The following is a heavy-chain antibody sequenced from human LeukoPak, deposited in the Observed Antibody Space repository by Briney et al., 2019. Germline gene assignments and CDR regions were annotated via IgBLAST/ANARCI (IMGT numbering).Heavy chain of an antibody. CDR2: MYSSGST. CDR3: ARGGSYTMVKNY. Sequence: PSETLSLTCTVSGGSISSSSYYWGWIRQPPGKGLEWIGSMYSSGSTYYNPSLKSRVTISADTSKNQFSLKLTSVTAADTAVYYCARGGSYTMVKNYWGQGTLVTVSS. D-gene: IGHD1-26*01. CDR1: GGSISSSSYY. V-gene: IGHV4-39*07. J-gene: IGHJ4*02.